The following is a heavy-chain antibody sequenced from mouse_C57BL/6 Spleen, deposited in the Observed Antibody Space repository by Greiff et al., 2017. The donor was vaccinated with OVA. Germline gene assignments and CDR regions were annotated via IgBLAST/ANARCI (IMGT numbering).Heavy chain of an antibody. D-gene: IGHD2-5*01. Sequence: VQLQQSGPELVKPGASVKISCKASGYAFSSSWMNWVKQRPGKGLEWIGRIYPGDGDTNYNGKFKGKATLTADKSSSTAYMQLSSLTSEDSAVYFCATYYSNYGHAMDYWGQGTSVTVSS. J-gene: IGHJ4*01. CDR3: ATYYSNYGHAMDY. CDR1: GYAFSSSW. V-gene: IGHV1-82*01. CDR2: IYPGDGDT.